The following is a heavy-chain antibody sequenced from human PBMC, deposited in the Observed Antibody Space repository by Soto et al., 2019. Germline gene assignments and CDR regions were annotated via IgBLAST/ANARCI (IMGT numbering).Heavy chain of an antibody. Sequence: EVQLVQSGTEVKQPGESLKISCKASGYIIKNYWIGWVRQMPGQGLEWMGIIFPDDSDTRYSPSFQGHVTISVDKSISTAYVQWSSLKASDSAIYYCFRGAVTSRTFDYWGQGTLVAVSS. D-gene: IGHD3-16*01. CDR2: IFPDDSDT. CDR1: GYIIKNYW. J-gene: IGHJ4*02. V-gene: IGHV5-51*01. CDR3: FRGAVTSRTFDY.